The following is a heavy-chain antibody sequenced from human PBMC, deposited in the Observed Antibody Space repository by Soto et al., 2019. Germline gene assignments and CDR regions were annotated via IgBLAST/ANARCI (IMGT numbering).Heavy chain of an antibody. V-gene: IGHV3-11*01. CDR3: ANLTIFGVFTDV. CDR1: GFTFSDYY. J-gene: IGHJ6*02. Sequence: PGGSLRLSCAGSGFTFSDYYINWIRQAPGKGLEWISYIDSSGTIRYYADSVRGRFTISRDNARNSVYLQMSSLRAEDTAVYYCANLTIFGVFTDVWGQGTRVTVSS. CDR2: IDSSGTIR. D-gene: IGHD3-3*01.